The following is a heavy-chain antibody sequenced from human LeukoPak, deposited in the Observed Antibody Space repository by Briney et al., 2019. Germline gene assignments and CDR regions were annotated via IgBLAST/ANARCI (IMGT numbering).Heavy chain of an antibody. J-gene: IGHJ4*02. CDR2: ITGTGGK. CDR3: AKDYCRDGNCPFPFLDS. CDR1: GFTLTNHG. D-gene: IGHD2-15*01. Sequence: GGSLRLFCAVSGFTLTNHGVSWVRQAPGKGLVWVSIITGTGGKYYGDSVRVRFVLSRDNFKNTVYMQMSSLRAEDTATYYCAKDYCRDGNCPFPFLDSWGQGTLVTVSS. V-gene: IGHV3-23*01.